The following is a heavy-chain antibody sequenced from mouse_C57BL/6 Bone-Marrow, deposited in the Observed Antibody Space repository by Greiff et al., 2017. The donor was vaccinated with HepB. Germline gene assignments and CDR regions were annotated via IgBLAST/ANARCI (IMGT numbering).Heavy chain of an antibody. D-gene: IGHD2-4*01. CDR2: INPYNGGT. V-gene: IGHV1-19*01. Sequence: VQLQQSGPVLVKPGASVKMSCKASGYTFTDYYMNWVKQSHGKSLEWIGVINPYNGGTSYNQKFKGKATLTVYKSSSTAYMELNSLTSEDSAVYYCARGYYDYFYAMDYWGQGTSVTVSS. CDR3: ARGYYDYFYAMDY. CDR1: GYTFTDYY. J-gene: IGHJ4*01.